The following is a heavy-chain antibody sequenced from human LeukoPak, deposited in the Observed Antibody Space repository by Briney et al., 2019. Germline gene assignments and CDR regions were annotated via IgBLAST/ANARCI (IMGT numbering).Heavy chain of an antibody. D-gene: IGHD1-1*01. CDR3: ARGDFRLEMSTTIAFDI. J-gene: IGHJ3*02. CDR2: LSYHGSNK. CDR1: GFTFSSYV. Sequence: TGGSLRLSCAASGFTFSSYVMHWVRQAPGKGLEWVAVLSYHGSNKHYADSVKGRFIISRDNSKSTLYLQMNSLTTEDTAVYYCARGDFRLEMSTTIAFDIWGQGTMVTVSS. V-gene: IGHV3-30*19.